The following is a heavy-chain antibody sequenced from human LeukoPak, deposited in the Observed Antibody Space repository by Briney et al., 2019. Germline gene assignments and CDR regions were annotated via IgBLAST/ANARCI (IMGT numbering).Heavy chain of an antibody. V-gene: IGHV4-31*03. CDR2: IYYSGST. Sequence: PSETLSLTCTVSGGSISSGGYYWSWIRQHPGKGLEWIGYIYYSGSTYYNPSLKSRVTISVDTSKNQFSLKLSSVTAADTAVYYCAREYSSSSGGGWFDPWGQGTLVTVSS. D-gene: IGHD6-6*01. CDR3: AREYSSSSGGGWFDP. J-gene: IGHJ5*02. CDR1: GGSISSGGYY.